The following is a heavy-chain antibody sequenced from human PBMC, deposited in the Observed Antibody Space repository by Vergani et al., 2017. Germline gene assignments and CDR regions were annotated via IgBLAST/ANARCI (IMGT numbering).Heavy chain of an antibody. CDR2: ISGSGGST. D-gene: IGHD5-12*01. Sequence: EVQLLESGGDLVQPGGSLRLSCAASGFTFNHYAMNWVRQAPGKGLEWVSGISGSGGSTYYAGSVKGRFTISRDSSKNTLYLQMNSLIAGDTAVYYCAKANPRNSGYDYLYYYHAMDVWCQGTTVTVSS. CDR3: AKANPRNSGYDYLYYYHAMDV. CDR1: GFTFNHYA. J-gene: IGHJ6*02. V-gene: IGHV3-23*01.